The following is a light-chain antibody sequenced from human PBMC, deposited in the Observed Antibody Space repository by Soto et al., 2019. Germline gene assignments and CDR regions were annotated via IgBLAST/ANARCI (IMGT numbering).Light chain of an antibody. J-gene: IGLJ1*01. CDR1: SSDVGRYNY. V-gene: IGLV2-14*01. CDR2: GVS. Sequence: QSALTQPASVSGSPGQSITISCTGTSSDVGRYNYVSWYQQFPGKAPKLIIYGVSNRPSGVSNRFSGSKSGNTASLTISGLQAEDEADYYCNSYAGTSYVFGTGTRSPS. CDR3: NSYAGTSYV.